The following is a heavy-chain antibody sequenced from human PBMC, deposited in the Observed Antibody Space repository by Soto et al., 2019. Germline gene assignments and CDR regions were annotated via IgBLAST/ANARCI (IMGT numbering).Heavy chain of an antibody. V-gene: IGHV3-30*01. CDR2: ISFDASDK. CDR3: ARDRFRLRELSLIGYFDN. D-gene: IGHD3-16*02. CDR1: VITFSSYT. J-gene: IGHJ4*02. Sequence: WGSLRLSCAASVITFSSYTMHWVRQAPGKGLEWVALISFDASDKYYADSVKGRFSISRDNSKNTLFLQMDSLRPDDTAVYYCARDRFRLRELSLIGYFDNWGRGTLVTV.